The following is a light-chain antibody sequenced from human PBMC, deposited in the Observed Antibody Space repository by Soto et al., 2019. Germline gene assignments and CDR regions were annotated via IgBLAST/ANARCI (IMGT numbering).Light chain of an antibody. Sequence: QSALTQPASVSGSLGQSITISYTGTSIDVGGYNYVSWYQQHPGQAPKLLIYDVSHRPSGISYRFSGSKSGNTASLTISGLQSEDEADYYCSSYTGSAALVIFGGGTKLTVL. J-gene: IGLJ2*01. CDR2: DVS. CDR1: SIDVGGYNY. CDR3: SSYTGSAALVI. V-gene: IGLV2-14*03.